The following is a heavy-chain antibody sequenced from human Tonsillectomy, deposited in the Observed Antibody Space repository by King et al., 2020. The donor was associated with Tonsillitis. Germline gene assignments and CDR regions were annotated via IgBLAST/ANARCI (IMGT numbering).Heavy chain of an antibody. J-gene: IGHJ5*02. CDR2: INPNSGGT. Sequence: QLVQSGAEVKKPGASVKVSCKASGYTFTGYYMHWVRQAPGQGLEWMGWINPNSGGTNYAQKFQGRVTMTRDTSISTAYMELSRLRSDDTAGYYCARDGGSNYDSRWFDPWGQGTLVTVSS. CDR1: GYTFTGYY. V-gene: IGHV1-2*02. D-gene: IGHD3-22*01. CDR3: ARDGGSNYDSRWFDP.